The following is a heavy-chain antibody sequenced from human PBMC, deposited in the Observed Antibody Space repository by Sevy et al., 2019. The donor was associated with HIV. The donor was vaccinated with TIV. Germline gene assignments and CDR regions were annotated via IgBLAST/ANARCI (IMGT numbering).Heavy chain of an antibody. CDR1: GISFTTSG. J-gene: IGHJ4*02. CDR2: ISYHGRDK. Sequence: GESLKISCVVSGISFTTSGMHWVRQAPGKGLEWVAVISYHGRDKYYADSVKGRFTISRDNSKDTLFLQMNSLTPEDTAVYYCARGGGYCGGDCYSIDYWGQGALVTVSS. V-gene: IGHV3-30*03. D-gene: IGHD2-21*02. CDR3: ARGGGYCGGDCYSIDY.